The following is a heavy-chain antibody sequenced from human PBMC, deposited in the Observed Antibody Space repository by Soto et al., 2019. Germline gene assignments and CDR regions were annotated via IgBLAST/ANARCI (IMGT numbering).Heavy chain of an antibody. CDR1: GYTFTSYN. CDR2: IYASGGST. CDR3: FRGGFPDYGKEGRY. V-gene: IGHV1-46*01. J-gene: IGHJ4*02. Sequence: ASVKVSCKASGYTFTSYNVHWVRQAPGQGLEWMGIIYASGGSTTYAQNFQGRLTVTRDTSTSTVYMELSSLRSDDTAVYYCFRGGFPDYGKEGRYWGQGTLVTSPQ. D-gene: IGHD4-17*01.